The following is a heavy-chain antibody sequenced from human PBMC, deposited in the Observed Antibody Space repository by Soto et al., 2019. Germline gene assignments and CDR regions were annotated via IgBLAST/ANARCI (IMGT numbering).Heavy chain of an antibody. J-gene: IGHJ4*02. CDR1: GFTFDDYG. D-gene: IGHD3-22*01. CDR3: ARARPEVHSSGYYLDY. CDR2: INWNGGRT. Sequence: SLRLSCAASGFTFDDYGMSWVRQAPGKGLEWVSGINWNGGRTSYADSVKGRFTISRDNAKNSLYVQMNSLRAEDTALYYCARARPEVHSSGYYLDYWGQGTLVTVSS. V-gene: IGHV3-20*04.